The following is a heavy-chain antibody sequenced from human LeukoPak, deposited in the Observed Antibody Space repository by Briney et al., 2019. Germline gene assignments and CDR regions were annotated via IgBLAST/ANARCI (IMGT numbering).Heavy chain of an antibody. D-gene: IGHD3-10*01. CDR3: ARGVKRITMVRGIARPFDY. Sequence: PSETLSLTCTVSGGSISSYYWSWIRQPAGKGLEWIGRIYTSGSTNYNPSLKSRVTMSVDTSKNQFSLKLSSVTAADTAVYYCARGVKRITMVRGIARPFDYWGQGTLVTVSS. CDR2: IYTSGST. J-gene: IGHJ4*02. V-gene: IGHV4-4*07. CDR1: GGSISSYY.